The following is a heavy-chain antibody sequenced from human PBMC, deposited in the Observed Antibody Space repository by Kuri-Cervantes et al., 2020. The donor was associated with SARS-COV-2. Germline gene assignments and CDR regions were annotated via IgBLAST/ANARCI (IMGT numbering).Heavy chain of an antibody. V-gene: IGHV3-23*01. CDR1: GFTFSSYA. CDR3: TAGVGDWGY. CDR2: ISGSGGST. J-gene: IGHJ4*02. D-gene: IGHD2-21*01. Sequence: GGSLRLSCAASGFTFSSYAMSWVRQAPGQGLEWVSSISGSGGSTYYADSVKGRFTISRDNSKNTLYLQMNSLRAEDTAVYSCTAGVGDWGYWGQGTLVTVSS.